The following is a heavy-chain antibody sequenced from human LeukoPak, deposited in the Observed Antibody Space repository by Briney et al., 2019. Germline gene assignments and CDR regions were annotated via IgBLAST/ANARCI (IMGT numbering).Heavy chain of an antibody. CDR1: GYTFTRYY. CDR3: ASLAGGNSESGDVFDI. CDR2: INPNGGST. J-gene: IGHJ3*02. V-gene: IGHV1-46*01. D-gene: IGHD4-23*01. Sequence: ASVKVSCKASGYTFTRYYMDWVRQAPGQGLEWMGIINPNGGSTSYAQKFQGRVTMTRDMSTSTVYMELSSLRSEDTAVYYCASLAGGNSESGDVFDIWGQGTMVTVSS.